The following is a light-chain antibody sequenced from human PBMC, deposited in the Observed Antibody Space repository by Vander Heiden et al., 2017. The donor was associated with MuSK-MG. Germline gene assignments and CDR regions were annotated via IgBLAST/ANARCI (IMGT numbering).Light chain of an antibody. J-gene: IGKJ3*01. CDR2: DAS. CDR3: QYGTKDHPLFT. CDR1: QGINTA. Sequence: AIQLTQSPASLSASVGDRVTITCRASQGINTALAWYQQKLGEPPKLLIFDASFLERGVSSRFSGSGDGTDFTLTISSRQSEDFGTYYCQYGTKDHPLFTFGPGTKVDI. V-gene: IGKV1D-13*01.